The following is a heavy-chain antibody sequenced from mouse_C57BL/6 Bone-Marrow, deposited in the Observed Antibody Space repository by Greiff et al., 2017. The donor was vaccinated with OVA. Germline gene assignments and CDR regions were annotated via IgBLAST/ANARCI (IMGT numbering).Heavy chain of an antibody. CDR2: IRNKANNHAT. CDR3: TSGGYYGSSPFAY. J-gene: IGHJ3*01. CDR1: GFTFSDAW. Sequence: EVKLMESGGGLVQPGGSMKLSCAASGFTFSDAWMDWVRQSPEKGLEWVAEIRNKANNHATYYAESVKGRFTISRDDSKSSVYLQMNSLRAEDTGIYYCTSGGYYGSSPFAYWGQGTLVTVSA. D-gene: IGHD1-1*01. V-gene: IGHV6-6*01.